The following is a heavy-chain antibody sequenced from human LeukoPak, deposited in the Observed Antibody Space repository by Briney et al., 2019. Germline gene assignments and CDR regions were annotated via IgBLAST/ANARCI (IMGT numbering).Heavy chain of an antibody. CDR3: ARASYGSGSYYNDYYYGMDV. V-gene: IGHV3-21*01. D-gene: IGHD3-10*01. Sequence: PGGSLRLSCAASGFTFSSYSMNWVRQAPGKGLEWVSSISGSSSYIYYADSVKGRFTISRDNAKNSLYLQMNSLRAEDTAVYYCARASYGSGSYYNDYYYGMDVWGKGTTVTVSS. CDR2: ISGSSSYI. CDR1: GFTFSSYS. J-gene: IGHJ6*04.